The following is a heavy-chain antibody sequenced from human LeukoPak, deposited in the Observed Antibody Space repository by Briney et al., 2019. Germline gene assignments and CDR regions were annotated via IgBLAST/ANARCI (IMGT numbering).Heavy chain of an antibody. J-gene: IGHJ5*02. CDR2: ISYDGSNK. CDR3: AKDAAGANWFDP. V-gene: IGHV3-30*18. D-gene: IGHD6-13*01. CDR1: GFTFSSYG. Sequence: GRSLRLSCAASGFTFSSYGMHWVRQAPGKGLEWVAVISYDGSNKYYADSVKGRFTISRDNSKNTLYLQMNSLRAEDTAVYYCAKDAAGANWFDPWGQGTLVTVSS.